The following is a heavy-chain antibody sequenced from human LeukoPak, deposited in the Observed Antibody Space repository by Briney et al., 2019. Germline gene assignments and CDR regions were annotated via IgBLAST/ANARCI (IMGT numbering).Heavy chain of an antibody. D-gene: IGHD6-13*01. CDR1: GFTFSSYA. J-gene: IGHJ3*02. Sequence: GGSLRLSCAASGFTFSSYAMSWVRQAPGKGLVWVSRINSDGSSTSYADSVKGRFTISRDNAKNTLYLQMNSLRAEDTAVYYCARRAAALDAFDIWGQGTMVTVSS. CDR2: INSDGSST. V-gene: IGHV3-74*01. CDR3: ARRAAALDAFDI.